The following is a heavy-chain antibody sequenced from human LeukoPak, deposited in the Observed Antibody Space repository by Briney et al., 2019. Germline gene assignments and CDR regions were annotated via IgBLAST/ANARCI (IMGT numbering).Heavy chain of an antibody. CDR1: GFTFSNFG. Sequence: QTGGSLRLSCATSGFTFSNFGMSWVCRAPGKGLEWVAAVSGSGDRTYYAGSVKGRFSISRDNFKKTLYLQMNSLRDEDTAVYYCAKDRPARTTNDNWGQGTLVTVSS. V-gene: IGHV3-23*01. J-gene: IGHJ4*02. CDR3: AKDRPARTTNDN. CDR2: VSGSGDRT. D-gene: IGHD1-26*01.